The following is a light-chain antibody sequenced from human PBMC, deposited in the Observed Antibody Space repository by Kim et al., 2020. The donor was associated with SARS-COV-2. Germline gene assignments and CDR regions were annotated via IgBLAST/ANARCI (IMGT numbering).Light chain of an antibody. Sequence: SYELTQPPSVSVAPGETARIPCGGNNIGRKNVHWYQHKPGQAPVLVISYDDDRPSGVPDRFSGSNSGNTATLTVSRVEAGDEADYYCQVWDSSSFYVFGTGTKVTVL. CDR3: QVWDSSSFYV. CDR2: YDD. J-gene: IGLJ1*01. CDR1: NIGRKN. V-gene: IGLV3-21*01.